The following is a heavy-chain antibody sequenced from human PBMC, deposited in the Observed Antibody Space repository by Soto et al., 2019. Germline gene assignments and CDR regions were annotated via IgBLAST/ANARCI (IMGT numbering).Heavy chain of an antibody. CDR3: ARGLFPYYDYIWGSGPQYYFDY. CDR2: ISAYNGNT. D-gene: IGHD3-16*01. V-gene: IGHV1-18*01. CDR1: GYTFTSYG. J-gene: IGHJ4*02. Sequence: QVQLVQSGAEVKKPGASVKVSCKASGYTFTSYGISWVRQAPGQGLEWMGWISAYNGNTNYAQKLQGRVTMTTDTSTSTAYMELRSLRSDDTAVYYCARGLFPYYDYIWGSGPQYYFDYWGQGTLVTVSS.